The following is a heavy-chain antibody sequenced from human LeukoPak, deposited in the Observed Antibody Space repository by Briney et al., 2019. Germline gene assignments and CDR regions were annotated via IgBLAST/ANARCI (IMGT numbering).Heavy chain of an antibody. V-gene: IGHV4-61*01. D-gene: IGHD1-26*01. J-gene: IGHJ4*02. CDR1: XXXXSSGSYY. Sequence: XLSLTXXXXXXXXSSGSYYWSWIRQPPGKGLEWIGYIYYSGSTNYNPSLKSRVTISVDTSKNQFSLKLSSVTAADTAVYYCARVIVGATHSFYFDYWGQGTLVTVSS. CDR2: IYYSGST. CDR3: ARVIVGATHSFYFDY.